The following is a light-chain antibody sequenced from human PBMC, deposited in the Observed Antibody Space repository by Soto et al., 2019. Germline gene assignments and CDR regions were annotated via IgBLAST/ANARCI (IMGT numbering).Light chain of an antibody. CDR2: GAS. CDR3: QQYNNWPPIT. V-gene: IGKV3-15*01. CDR1: QSVSRS. Sequence: EIVLTQSPGTLSLPPGERATLSCRASQSVSRSLAWYQQKPGQAPRLLIYGASTSATGVPPRFSGSGSGTEFTLTISSLQSEDLAVYYCQQYNNWPPITFGQGTRLEIK. J-gene: IGKJ5*01.